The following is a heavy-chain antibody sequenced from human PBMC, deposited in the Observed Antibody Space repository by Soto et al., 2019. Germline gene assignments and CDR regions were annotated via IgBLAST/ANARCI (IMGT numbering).Heavy chain of an antibody. CDR2: IYYSGST. Sequence: PSETLSLTCTVSGGSISSSSYYWGWIRQPPGKGLEWIGSIYYSGSTYYNPSLKSRVTISVDTSKNQFSLKLSSVTAADTAVYYCARVQQQLVLYYGMDVWGQGTTVTVS. V-gene: IGHV4-39*01. CDR3: ARVQQQLVLYYGMDV. CDR1: GGSISSSSYY. J-gene: IGHJ6*02. D-gene: IGHD6-13*01.